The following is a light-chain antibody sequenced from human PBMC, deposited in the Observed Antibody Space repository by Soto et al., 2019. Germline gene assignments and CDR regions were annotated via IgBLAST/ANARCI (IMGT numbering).Light chain of an antibody. CDR3: TSYTSSSSYV. V-gene: IGLV2-14*01. CDR1: SSDVGGYNY. Sequence: ALTQPASVSGSPGQSITISCTGASSDVGGYNYVSWYQQLPGKAPKLMIYDVSNRPSGVSNRFSGSKSGNTASLTISGLQSEDEADYYCTSYTSSSSYVFGTGTKVTIL. CDR2: DVS. J-gene: IGLJ1*01.